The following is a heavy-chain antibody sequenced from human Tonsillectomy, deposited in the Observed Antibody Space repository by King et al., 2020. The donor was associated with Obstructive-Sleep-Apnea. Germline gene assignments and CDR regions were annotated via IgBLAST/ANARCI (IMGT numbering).Heavy chain of an antibody. CDR3: ARERGLTLDFDC. V-gene: IGHV3-30*04. CDR2: ISTEGSNK. J-gene: IGHJ4*02. D-gene: IGHD3/OR15-3a*01. CDR1: NFTFSSYP. Sequence: VQLVESGGGVVQPGRSLRLSCAASNFTFSSYPMHWVRQALGKGLEWVAGISTEGSNKYYADSVKGRFTVSRDNSKNTLHLQMSSLRNDDTAVYYCARERGLTLDFDCRGQGTQVTVSS.